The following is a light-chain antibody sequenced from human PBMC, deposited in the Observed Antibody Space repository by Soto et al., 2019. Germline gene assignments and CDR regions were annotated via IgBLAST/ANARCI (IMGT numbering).Light chain of an antibody. J-gene: IGKJ1*01. Sequence: DIQMTQSPSSLSASVGDRVTITCRASQSISNYLNWYHQKPGKAPKLLIFGATSLQSGVPSRFSGSGSGTDFTLTISSLQLEDFAVYYCQQYGSSPGTFGQGTKVDI. CDR1: QSISNY. CDR3: QQYGSSPGT. CDR2: GAT. V-gene: IGKV1-39*01.